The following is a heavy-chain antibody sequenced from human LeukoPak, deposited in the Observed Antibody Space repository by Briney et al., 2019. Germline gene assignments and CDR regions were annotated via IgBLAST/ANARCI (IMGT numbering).Heavy chain of an antibody. CDR1: GFTFSSYI. J-gene: IGHJ4*02. V-gene: IGHV3-21*01. D-gene: IGHD2-15*01. CDR3: ARDFRYCSGGSCYSGSGYFDY. Sequence: GGSLRLSCAASGFTFSSYIMNWVRQAPGKGLEWVSSISSSSSYIYYADSVKGRFTISRDNAKNSLYLQMNSLRAEDTAVYYCARDFRYCSGGSCYSGSGYFDYWGQGTLVTVSS. CDR2: ISSSSSYI.